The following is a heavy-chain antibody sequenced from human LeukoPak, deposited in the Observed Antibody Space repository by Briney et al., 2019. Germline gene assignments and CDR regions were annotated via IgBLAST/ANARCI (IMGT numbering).Heavy chain of an antibody. Sequence: PGGSLRLSCAASGFTVSSNYMSWVRQAPGKGLEWVSVIYSGGSTYYADSVKGRFTISRDNSKNTLYLQMNSLRVEDTAVYYCAKERAGATFYYYYYMDVWGKGTTVTISS. CDR3: AKERAGATFYYYYYMDV. J-gene: IGHJ6*03. D-gene: IGHD1-26*01. CDR1: GFTVSSNY. V-gene: IGHV3-66*01. CDR2: IYSGGST.